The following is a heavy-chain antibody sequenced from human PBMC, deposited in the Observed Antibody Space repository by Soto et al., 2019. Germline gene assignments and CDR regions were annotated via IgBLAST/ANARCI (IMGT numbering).Heavy chain of an antibody. Sequence: GGSLGLSCAASGFTFSNNRMSWVRQVPGKGLEWVANIRRDGTVQYYVDSVKGRFTVSRDNAKNSLFLQMNSLRAEDTAVYYCARMIGYGGGGYGMDVWGQGTTVTVSS. CDR1: GFTFSNNR. CDR2: IRRDGTVQ. V-gene: IGHV3-7*01. CDR3: ARMIGYGGGGYGMDV. J-gene: IGHJ6*02. D-gene: IGHD3-16*01.